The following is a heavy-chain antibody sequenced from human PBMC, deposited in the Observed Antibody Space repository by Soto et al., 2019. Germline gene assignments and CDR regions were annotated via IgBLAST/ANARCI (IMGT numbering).Heavy chain of an antibody. Sequence: GGSLRLSCAASGFTSSSYAMHWVRQAPGKGLEWVAVISYDGSNKYYADSVKGRFTISRDNSKNTLYLQMNSLRAEDTAVYYCARDTAYDFWSGSLAYYYYYGMDVWGQGTTVTVSS. CDR1: GFTSSSYA. CDR2: ISYDGSNK. V-gene: IGHV3-30-3*01. D-gene: IGHD3-3*01. CDR3: ARDTAYDFWSGSLAYYYYYGMDV. J-gene: IGHJ6*02.